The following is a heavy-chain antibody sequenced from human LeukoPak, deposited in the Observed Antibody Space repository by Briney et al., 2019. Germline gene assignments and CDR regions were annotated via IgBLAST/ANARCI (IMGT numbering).Heavy chain of an antibody. D-gene: IGHD6-6*01. Sequence: SQTLSLTCTVSGGSISSGNYYWSWIRQPAGKGLEWIGRIYTSGSTNYNPSLKSRVTISVDTSKNQFSLKLSSVTAADTAVYYCASYIAARAYWYFDLWGRGTLVTVSS. J-gene: IGHJ2*01. CDR2: IYTSGST. CDR1: GGSISSGNYY. CDR3: ASYIAARAYWYFDL. V-gene: IGHV4-61*02.